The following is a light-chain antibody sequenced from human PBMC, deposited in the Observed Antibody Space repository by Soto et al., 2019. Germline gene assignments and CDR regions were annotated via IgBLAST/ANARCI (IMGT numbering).Light chain of an antibody. V-gene: IGKV1-12*01. Sequence: DIHTTHAPSTLSASVGRRXTITFRQGRGISSWVACYQQXPGXPPKXXXDAXSSLQRGGPSRFSGSGSGTDFTLPISSLQPEDFATYYCQQANSFTRTFGGGTKVDIK. CDR1: RGISSW. J-gene: IGKJ4*01. CDR2: AXS. CDR3: QQANSFTRT.